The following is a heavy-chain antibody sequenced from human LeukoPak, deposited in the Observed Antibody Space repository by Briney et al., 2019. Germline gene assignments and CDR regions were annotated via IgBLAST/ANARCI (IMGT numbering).Heavy chain of an antibody. CDR3: ARAISWFDP. V-gene: IGHV4-59*08. D-gene: IGHD2-2*02. CDR1: GGSISSHY. CDR2: IYYSGST. Sequence: SETLSLTCTVSGGSISSHYWSWIRQPPGKGLEWIGYIYYSGSTNYNPSLKSRVPISVDTSKNQFSLKLSSVTAADTAVYYCARAISWFDPWGQGTLVTVSS. J-gene: IGHJ5*02.